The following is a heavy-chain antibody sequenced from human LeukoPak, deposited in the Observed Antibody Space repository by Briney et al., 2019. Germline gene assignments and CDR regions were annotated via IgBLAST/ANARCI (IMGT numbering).Heavy chain of an antibody. V-gene: IGHV3-23*01. Sequence: GSLRLSCAASGFTFSSYGMHWVRQAPGKGLEWVSAISGSGGSTYYADSVKGRFTISRDNSKNTLYLQMNSLRAEDTAVYYCAKDQGVVVVPAALFDPWGQGTLVTVSS. CDR2: ISGSGGST. CDR3: AKDQGVVVVPAALFDP. CDR1: GFTFSSYG. D-gene: IGHD2-2*01. J-gene: IGHJ5*02.